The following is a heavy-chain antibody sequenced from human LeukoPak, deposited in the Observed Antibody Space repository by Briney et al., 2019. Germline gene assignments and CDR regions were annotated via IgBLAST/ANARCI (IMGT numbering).Heavy chain of an antibody. D-gene: IGHD1-26*01. J-gene: IGHJ4*02. Sequence: GGSLRLSCAASGFTFSGYWMSWLRQAPGKGLEWVANIKQDGGEKYYVDSVKGRFTISRDNAKNSLYLQMNSLGAEDTAVYYCARDEGTGAISLVLDYWGQGTLVTVSS. CDR2: IKQDGGEK. CDR3: ARDEGTGAISLVLDY. CDR1: GFTFSGYW. V-gene: IGHV3-7*01.